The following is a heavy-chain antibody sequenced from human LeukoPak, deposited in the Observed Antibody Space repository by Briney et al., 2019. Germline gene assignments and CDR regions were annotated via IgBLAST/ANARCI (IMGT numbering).Heavy chain of an antibody. CDR3: ARVGGRTYDGISYFDY. J-gene: IGHJ4*02. CDR2: INLNSGGT. D-gene: IGHD3-10*01. Sequence: ASVKVSCKASGYTFTGYYIHWVRQAPGQGLEWMGWINLNSGGTNYAQKFQGRVTMTRDTSISTAYMELSRLRSDDTAVYYCARVGGRTYDGISYFDYWGQGTLVTVSS. V-gene: IGHV1-2*02. CDR1: GYTFTGYY.